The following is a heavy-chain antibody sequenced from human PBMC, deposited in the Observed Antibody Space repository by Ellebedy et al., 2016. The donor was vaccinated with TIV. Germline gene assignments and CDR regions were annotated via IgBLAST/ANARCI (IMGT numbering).Heavy chain of an antibody. Sequence: MPSETLSLTCTVSGGSISSYYWSWIRQAPGTGLEWIGNTYYSGSTNYNPALKSRVTISVDTSKNQFSLKLSSVTAADTALYYCARVGKGNYRVYYYGLDVWGQGTTVTVSS. CDR1: GGSISSYY. CDR2: TYYSGST. CDR3: ARVGKGNYRVYYYGLDV. V-gene: IGHV4-59*01. J-gene: IGHJ6*02. D-gene: IGHD4-11*01.